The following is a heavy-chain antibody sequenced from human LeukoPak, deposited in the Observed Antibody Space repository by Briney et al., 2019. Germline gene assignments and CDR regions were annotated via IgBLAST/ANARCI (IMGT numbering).Heavy chain of an antibody. CDR2: IYYSGST. CDR3: ARHKVVIPFDY. J-gene: IGHJ4*02. V-gene: IGHV4-39*01. Sequence: SETLSLTCTVSGASISSTDYYWGWIRQPPGKGLEWVTSIYYSGSTYYNPSLKSRVTISVDTSKNQFSLKVNSMTAADTAVYYCARHKVVIPFDYWGQGTLVTVSS. D-gene: IGHD3-22*01. CDR1: GASISSTDYY.